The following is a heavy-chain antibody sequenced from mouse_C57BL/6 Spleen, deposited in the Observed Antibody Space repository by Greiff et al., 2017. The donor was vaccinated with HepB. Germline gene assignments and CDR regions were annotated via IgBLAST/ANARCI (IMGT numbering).Heavy chain of an antibody. CDR2: ISDGGSYT. CDR1: GFTFSSYA. J-gene: IGHJ2*01. V-gene: IGHV5-4*01. Sequence: DVQLQESGGGLVKPGGSLKLSCAASGFTFSSYAMSWVRQTPEKRLEWVATISDGGSYTYYPDNVKGRFTISRDNAKNNLYLQMSHLKSEDTAMYYCARGAYYFDYWGQGTTLTVSS. CDR3: ARGAYYFDY.